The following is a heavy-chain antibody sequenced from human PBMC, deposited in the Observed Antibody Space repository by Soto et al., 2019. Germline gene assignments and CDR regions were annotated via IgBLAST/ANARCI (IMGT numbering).Heavy chain of an antibody. J-gene: IGHJ4*02. CDR3: AKEGTMVRGVIPSFDY. CDR1: GSTFSSYA. Sequence: GGSLRLSCAASGSTFSSYAMSWVRQAPGKGLEWVSAISGSGGSTYYADSVKGRFTISRDNSKNTLYLQMNSLRAEDTAVYYCAKEGTMVRGVIPSFDYWGQGTLVTVSS. CDR2: ISGSGGST. V-gene: IGHV3-23*01. D-gene: IGHD3-10*01.